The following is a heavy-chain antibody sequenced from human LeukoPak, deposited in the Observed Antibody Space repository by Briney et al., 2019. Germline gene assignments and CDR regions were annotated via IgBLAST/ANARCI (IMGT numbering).Heavy chain of an antibody. D-gene: IGHD6-19*01. Sequence: GGSLRLSCAASRFTFNDYWMSWVRQAPGKGLEWVANIKQDGSEKYYVDSVKGRFTISRDNAKNSLYLQMNSPRAEDTAVYYCARHTSAWYYFDYWGQGTLVTVSS. CDR2: IKQDGSEK. CDR3: ARHTSAWYYFDY. CDR1: RFTFNDYW. J-gene: IGHJ4*02. V-gene: IGHV3-7*01.